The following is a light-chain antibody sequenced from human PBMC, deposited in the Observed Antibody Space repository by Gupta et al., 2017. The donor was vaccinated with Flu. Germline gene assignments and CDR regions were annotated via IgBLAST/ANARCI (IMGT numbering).Light chain of an antibody. J-gene: IGLJ2*01. V-gene: IGLV3-1*01. CDR2: HDA. CDR3: QAWDSGVVV. Sequence: SSVLTQPPSVSVFPGQTATITCSGNKFGDKYASWYQQKAGQPPILILYHDANRPSGIPELFSCSNPGNTATLTVSETQVVDEADYYCQAWDSGVVVFGGGTKLTVL. CDR1: KFGDKY.